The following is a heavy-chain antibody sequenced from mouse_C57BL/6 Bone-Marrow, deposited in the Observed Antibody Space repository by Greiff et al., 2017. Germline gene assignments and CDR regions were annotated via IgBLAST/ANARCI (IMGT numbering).Heavy chain of an antibody. CDR3: ARYENGYYYAMDY. D-gene: IGHD2-2*01. CDR1: GYTFTDYY. CDR2: IYPGSGNT. V-gene: IGHV1-76*01. J-gene: IGHJ4*01. Sequence: VKLMESGAELVRPGASVKLSCKASGYTFTDYYINWVKQRPGQGLEWIARIYPGSGNTYYNEKFKGKATLTAEKSSSTAYMQLSSLTSEDSAVYFCARYENGYYYAMDYWGQGTSVTVSS.